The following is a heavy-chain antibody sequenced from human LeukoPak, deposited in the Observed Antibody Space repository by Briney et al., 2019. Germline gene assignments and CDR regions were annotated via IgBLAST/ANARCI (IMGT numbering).Heavy chain of an antibody. CDR1: GLTFRNYG. Sequence: GGSLRLSCAASGLTFRNYGMHWVRQAPGKGLEWVAVIWYDASEKYYLDSVKGRFTISRDNSKNTLYLQMNSLRAEDTAVYYCAKVTGGDMITYGGLDYWGQGTLVTVSS. J-gene: IGHJ4*02. CDR3: AKVTGGDMITYGGLDY. D-gene: IGHD3-16*01. CDR2: IWYDASEK. V-gene: IGHV3-33*06.